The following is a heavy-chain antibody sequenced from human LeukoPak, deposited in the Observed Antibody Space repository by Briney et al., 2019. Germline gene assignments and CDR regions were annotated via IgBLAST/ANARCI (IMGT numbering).Heavy chain of an antibody. CDR2: IKTDGSRT. CDR3: AKARGLGIVGAHFDY. CDR1: GFTFSSYW. V-gene: IGHV3-74*01. J-gene: IGHJ4*02. D-gene: IGHD1-26*01. Sequence: GGSLRLSCAASGFTFSSYWMHWVRQAPGKGLVWVSHIKTDGSRTNYADSVKGRFTISRDNAKNTLYLQMNSLRAEDTAVYYCAKARGLGIVGAHFDYWGQGTLVTVSS.